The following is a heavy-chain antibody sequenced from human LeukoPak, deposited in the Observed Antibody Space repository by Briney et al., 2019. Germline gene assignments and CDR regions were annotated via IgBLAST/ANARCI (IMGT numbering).Heavy chain of an antibody. Sequence: PSETLSLTCTVSGGSISSSSYYWGWIRQPPGKGLEWIGGIYYSGRTYYNPSLKSRVTISVDTSKNQFSLKLSSVTAADTAVYYCARDRVGQQLVGRNYYYYYMDVWGKGTTVTISS. CDR3: ARDRVGQQLVGRNYYYYYMDV. J-gene: IGHJ6*03. CDR1: GGSISSSSYY. D-gene: IGHD6-13*01. V-gene: IGHV4-39*07. CDR2: IYYSGRT.